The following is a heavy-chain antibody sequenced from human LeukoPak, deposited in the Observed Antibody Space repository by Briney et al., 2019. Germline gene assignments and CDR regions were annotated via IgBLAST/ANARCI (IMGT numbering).Heavy chain of an antibody. CDR2: IGGGGHTT. CDR3: AEVESSYCRI. D-gene: IGHD3-10*01. J-gene: IGHJ4*01. Sequence: GGSLRLSCVASGLTFGNYGMNWVRQAPGKGLEWVSSIGGGGHTTYYADSVRGRFTISRDNSKNSMYLQMSSLRAEDTAIYYCAEVESSYCRIWGQGTLVTVSS. V-gene: IGHV3-23*01. CDR1: GLTFGNYG.